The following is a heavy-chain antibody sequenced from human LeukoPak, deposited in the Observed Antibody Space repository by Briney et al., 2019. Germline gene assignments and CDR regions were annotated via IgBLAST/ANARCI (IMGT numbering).Heavy chain of an antibody. J-gene: IGHJ6*03. Sequence: PSETLSLTCTVSSGSISSYYWSWIRQPPGKGLEWIGYIYNSGSTNYNPSLKSRVTISVDTSKNQVSLKLSSVTAADTAVYYCARLHYGGNYGFYYYYMDVWGKGTTVTISS. CDR1: SGSISSYY. CDR2: IYNSGST. V-gene: IGHV4-4*08. CDR3: ARLHYGGNYGFYYYYMDV. D-gene: IGHD4-23*01.